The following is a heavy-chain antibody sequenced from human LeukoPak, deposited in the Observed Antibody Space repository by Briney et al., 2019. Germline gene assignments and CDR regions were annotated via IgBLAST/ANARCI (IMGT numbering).Heavy chain of an antibody. J-gene: IGHJ4*02. Sequence: SETLSLTCRVSGYSISSGYYWGLVRQPPRKGLGWVGGMYYRGSTDYSPSLKSRVTVSVDTTKNQFSLKLSSVTAADTAVYYCARETRNYYDSPAYYSFDYWGQGTLVTVSS. CDR2: MYYRGST. V-gene: IGHV4-38-2*02. D-gene: IGHD3-22*01. CDR1: GYSISSGYY. CDR3: ARETRNYYDSPAYYSFDY.